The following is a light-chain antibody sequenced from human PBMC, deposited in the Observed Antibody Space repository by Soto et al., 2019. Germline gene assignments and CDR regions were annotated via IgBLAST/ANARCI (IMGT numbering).Light chain of an antibody. CDR2: AAS. J-gene: IGKJ4*01. CDR1: QSIANY. Sequence: DIQITQSPSSLSASVGDRVTITCRASQSIANYLNWYQQKPGTAPKLLIFAASSLQSGVPSRLSGSGSGTDFTLTTSSLQPEDCATYYCQQSSSPTLPFGGGDKVDIX. CDR3: QQSSSPTLP. V-gene: IGKV1-39*01.